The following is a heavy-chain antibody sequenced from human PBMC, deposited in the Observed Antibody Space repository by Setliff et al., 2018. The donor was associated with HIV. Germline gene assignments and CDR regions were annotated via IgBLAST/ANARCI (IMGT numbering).Heavy chain of an antibody. CDR3: ARDNYYDTSGAIGY. V-gene: IGHV1-69*13. Sequence: ASVKVSCKASGGTFSRYTISWVRQAPGQGLEWMGGIIPIFGTTNYAQRFQGRVSITADASTSTAYMELSSLRSEDTAMYFCARDNYYDTSGAIGYWGQGTMVTVSS. CDR2: IIPIFGTT. J-gene: IGHJ4*02. CDR1: GGTFSRYT. D-gene: IGHD3-22*01.